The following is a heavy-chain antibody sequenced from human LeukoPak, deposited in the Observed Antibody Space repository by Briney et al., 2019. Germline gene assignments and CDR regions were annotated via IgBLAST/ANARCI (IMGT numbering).Heavy chain of an antibody. CDR2: IKQDGSEK. V-gene: IGHV3-7*01. J-gene: IGHJ4*02. CDR1: GFTSSSYW. D-gene: IGHD3-16*02. CDR3: ARGDYGYVWGSYPFRPVDS. Sequence: PGGSLRLSCAASGFTSSSYWMSWVRQAPGKGLEWVANIKQDGSEKYYVDSVKGRFTISRDNAKNSLYLQMNSLRAEDTAVYYCARGDYGYVWGSYPFRPVDSWGQGTLVTVSS.